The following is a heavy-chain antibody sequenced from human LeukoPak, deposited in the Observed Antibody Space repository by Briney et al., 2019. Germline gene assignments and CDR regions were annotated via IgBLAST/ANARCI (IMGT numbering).Heavy chain of an antibody. Sequence: SETLSLTCTVSGGSIKSHYWNWIRQPPGKGLEWIGYISHSGSTNYSPSLKSRVTVSVDTSKSQFSLKLSSVTAADTAVYYCARWREFYYGSGTYSYYFDYWGQGALVTVSS. CDR2: ISHSGST. V-gene: IGHV4-59*11. J-gene: IGHJ4*02. CDR1: GGSIKSHY. D-gene: IGHD3-10*01. CDR3: ARWREFYYGSGTYSYYFDY.